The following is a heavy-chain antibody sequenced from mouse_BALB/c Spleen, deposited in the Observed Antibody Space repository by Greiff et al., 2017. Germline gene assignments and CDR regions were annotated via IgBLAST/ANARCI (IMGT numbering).Heavy chain of an antibody. CDR2: IDPSDSET. CDR3: ARSYGNYEDD. D-gene: IGHD2-1*01. CDR1: GYSFTSYW. V-gene: IGHV1S126*01. J-gene: IGHJ2*01. Sequence: VQLQQSGPQLVRPGASVKISCKASGYSFTSYWMHWVKQRPGQGLEWIGMIDPSDSETRLNQKFKDKATLTVDKSSSTAYMQLSSPTSEDSAVYYCARSYGNYEDDWGQGTTLTVSS.